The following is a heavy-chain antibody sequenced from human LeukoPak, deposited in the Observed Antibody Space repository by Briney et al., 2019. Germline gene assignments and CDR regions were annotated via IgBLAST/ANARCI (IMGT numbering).Heavy chain of an antibody. CDR1: GFTFSSYS. CDR2: ISGSGGST. J-gene: IGHJ4*02. D-gene: IGHD4-11*01. Sequence: GGSLRLSCAASGFTFSSYSMNWVRQAPGKGLEWVSAISGSGGSTYYADSVKGRFTISRDNSKNTLYLQMNSLRAEDTAVYYCAKQALYSNYNFDYWGQGTLVTVSS. CDR3: AKQALYSNYNFDY. V-gene: IGHV3-23*01.